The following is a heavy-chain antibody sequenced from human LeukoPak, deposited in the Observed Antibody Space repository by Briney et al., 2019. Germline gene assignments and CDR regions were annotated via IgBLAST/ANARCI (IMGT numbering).Heavy chain of an antibody. CDR1: GFTFSSYA. CDR2: ISYDGSNK. Sequence: GGSLRLSCAAPGFTFSSYAMHWVRQAPGKGLEWVAVISYDGSNKYYADSVKGRFTISRDNSKNTLYLQMNSLRAEDTAVYYCARTLAEQQLGRIYYYYGMDVWGKGTTVTVSS. CDR3: ARTLAEQQLGRIYYYYGMDV. J-gene: IGHJ6*04. D-gene: IGHD6-13*01. V-gene: IGHV3-30*04.